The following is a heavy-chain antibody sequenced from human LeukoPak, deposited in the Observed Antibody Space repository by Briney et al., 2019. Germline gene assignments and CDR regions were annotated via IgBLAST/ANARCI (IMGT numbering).Heavy chain of an antibody. D-gene: IGHD3-16*02. CDR1: GGTFSSYA. CDR2: IIPIFGTA. CDR3: ARALGDYVWGSYRSFDY. Sequence: SVKVSCKASGGTFSSYAISWVRQAPGQGLEWMGGIIPIFGTANYAQKFQGRVTITADESTSTAYMELSSLRSEDTAVYYCARALGDYVWGSYRSFDYWGQGTLVTVSP. J-gene: IGHJ4*02. V-gene: IGHV1-69*13.